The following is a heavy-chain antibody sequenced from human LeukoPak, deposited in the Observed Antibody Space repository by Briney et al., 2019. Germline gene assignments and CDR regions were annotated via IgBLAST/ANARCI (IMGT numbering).Heavy chain of an antibody. Sequence: ASVKVSCKASGGTFSSYAISWVRQAPGQGLERMGRIIPILGIANYAQKFQGRVTITADKSTSTAYMELSSLRSEDTAVYYCARDDPYSSGWYHDYWGQGTLVTVSS. V-gene: IGHV1-69*04. J-gene: IGHJ4*02. CDR3: ARDDPYSSGWYHDY. D-gene: IGHD6-19*01. CDR1: GGTFSSYA. CDR2: IIPILGIA.